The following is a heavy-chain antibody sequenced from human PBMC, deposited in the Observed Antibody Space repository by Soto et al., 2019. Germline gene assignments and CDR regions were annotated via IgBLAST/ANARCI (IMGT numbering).Heavy chain of an antibody. J-gene: IGHJ3*02. V-gene: IGHV3-48*02. Sequence: GGSLRLSCAASGFTFSSYSMNWVRQAPGKGLEWVSYISSSSSTIYYADSVKGRFTISRDNAKNSLYLQMNSLRDEDTAVYYCAASSGYYSPDAFDIWGQGTMVTVSS. CDR2: ISSSSSTI. CDR3: AASSGYYSPDAFDI. D-gene: IGHD3-22*01. CDR1: GFTFSSYS.